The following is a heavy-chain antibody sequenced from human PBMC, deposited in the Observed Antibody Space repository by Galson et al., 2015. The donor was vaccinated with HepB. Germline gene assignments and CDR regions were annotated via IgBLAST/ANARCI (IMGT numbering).Heavy chain of an antibody. Sequence: SVKVSCKASGYTFTNYGISWVRQAPGQGLEWMGWISAYNGDTNYAQKLQGRVTMTTDTSTSTAYMELRSLKSDDTAVYFCHTEYHEISTGFDYWGQGTLVTVSS. D-gene: IGHD6-6*01. CDR2: ISAYNGDT. CDR1: GYTFTNYG. J-gene: IGHJ4*02. CDR3: HTEYHEISTGFDY. V-gene: IGHV1-18*01.